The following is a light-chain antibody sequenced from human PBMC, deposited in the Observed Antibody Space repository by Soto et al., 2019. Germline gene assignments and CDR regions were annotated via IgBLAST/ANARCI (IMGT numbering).Light chain of an antibody. Sequence: MELSQSRNSRSACVGEQFSTACRASQGISSSLAWYQQEPGKGPKLLIYAASTLQSGVPSRFSGSGSGTDFTLTSSSLQPEDSATYYCQQLENYPVTFGQGTRLEIK. CDR2: AAS. J-gene: IGKJ5*01. V-gene: IGKV1-9*01. CDR1: QGISSS. CDR3: QQLENYPVT.